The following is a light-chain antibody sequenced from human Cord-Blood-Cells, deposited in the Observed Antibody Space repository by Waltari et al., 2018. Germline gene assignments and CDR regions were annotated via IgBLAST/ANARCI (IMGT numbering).Light chain of an antibody. CDR2: DAS. Sequence: EIVLPQSPATLSLSPGARATLSCRASQSVSSYLAWYQQKPGQAPRLLIHDASNRATGIPARFSGSGSGTDFTLTISSLEPEDFAVYYCQQRSNWPPLTFGGGTKVEIK. CDR3: QQRSNWPPLT. V-gene: IGKV3-11*01. J-gene: IGKJ4*01. CDR1: QSVSSY.